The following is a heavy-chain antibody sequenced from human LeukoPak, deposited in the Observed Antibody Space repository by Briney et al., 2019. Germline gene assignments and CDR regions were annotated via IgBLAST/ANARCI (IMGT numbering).Heavy chain of an antibody. J-gene: IGHJ4*02. CDR3: ARETSTVTYRIFDY. Sequence: SETLSLTCTVSGGSISSYYWSWIRQPAGKGLEWIGRIYISGSTNYNPSLTSRVTMSVDTSKSQFSLKLTSVTAADTAVYYCARETSTVTYRIFDYWGQGTLVTVSS. CDR1: GGSISSYY. CDR2: IYISGST. D-gene: IGHD4-17*01. V-gene: IGHV4-4*07.